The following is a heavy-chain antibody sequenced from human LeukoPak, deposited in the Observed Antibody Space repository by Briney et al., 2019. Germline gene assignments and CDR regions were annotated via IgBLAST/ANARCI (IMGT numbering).Heavy chain of an antibody. D-gene: IGHD2-2*03. J-gene: IGHJ4*02. CDR1: GGSISSYY. CDR3: ARDFGYCSSTSCSRGFDY. CDR2: IYYSGST. V-gene: IGHV4-59*01. Sequence: SETLSLTCTVSGGSISSYYWSWIRQPPGKGLEWIGYIYYSGSTNYNPSLKSRVTTSVDTSKNQFSLKLSSVTAADTAVYYCARDFGYCSSTSCSRGFDYWGQGTLVTVSS.